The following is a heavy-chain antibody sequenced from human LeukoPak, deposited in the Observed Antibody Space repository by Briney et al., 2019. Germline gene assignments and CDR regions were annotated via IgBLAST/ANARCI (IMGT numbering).Heavy chain of an antibody. V-gene: IGHV3-21*01. D-gene: IGHD4-23*01. CDR2: IGISSSHT. CDR1: GFTFSTNS. CDR3: AKDLTTVATPYYYYYMDV. Sequence: PGGSLRLSCAASGFTFSTNSMNWVRQAPGKGLEWVSSIGISSSHTFYADSVKGRFTISRDNAENSVYLQVNSLRAEDTAVYYCAKDLTTVATPYYYYYMDVWGKGTTVTVSS. J-gene: IGHJ6*03.